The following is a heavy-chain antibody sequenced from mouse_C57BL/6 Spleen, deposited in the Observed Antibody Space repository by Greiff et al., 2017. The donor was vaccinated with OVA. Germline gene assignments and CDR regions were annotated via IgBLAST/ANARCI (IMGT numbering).Heavy chain of an antibody. V-gene: IGHV1-15*01. CDR1: GYTFTDYE. CDR3: TRSHDGYYWYFDV. CDR2: IDPETGGT. J-gene: IGHJ1*03. Sequence: VKLQESGAELVRPGASVTLSCKASGYTFTDYEMHWVKQTPVHGLEWIGAIDPETGGTAYNQKFKGKAILTADKSSSTAYMELRSLTSEDSAVYYCTRSHDGYYWYFDVWGTGTTVTVSS. D-gene: IGHD2-3*01.